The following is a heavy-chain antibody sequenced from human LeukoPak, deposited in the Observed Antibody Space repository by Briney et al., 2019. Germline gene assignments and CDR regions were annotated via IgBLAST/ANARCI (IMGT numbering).Heavy chain of an antibody. Sequence: GESLKISCKGSGYSFTTYWIGWVRQMPGKGLEWMGIIYPGDSDTRYSPSFQGQVTISADKPISTAYLQWSSLKASDTAMYYCARRRITIFGVVIGAFDIWGQGTMVTVSS. D-gene: IGHD3-3*01. J-gene: IGHJ3*02. CDR2: IYPGDSDT. V-gene: IGHV5-51*01. CDR3: ARRRITIFGVVIGAFDI. CDR1: GYSFTTYW.